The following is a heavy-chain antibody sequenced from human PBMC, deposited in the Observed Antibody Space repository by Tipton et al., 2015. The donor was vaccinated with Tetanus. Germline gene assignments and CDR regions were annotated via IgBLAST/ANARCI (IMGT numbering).Heavy chain of an antibody. D-gene: IGHD3-10*01. V-gene: IGHV3-23*01. CDR3: ARDPHTIRTGNHRGFDY. CDR1: GMTLSYFA. CDR2: ISGSGDRI. J-gene: IGHJ4*02. Sequence: SLRLSCAASGMTLSYFAMSWVRQAPGKGLEWVSGISGSGDRIFYADSVKGRFTISRDNAKNTLYLQMNSLRAEDTAVYYCARDPHTIRTGNHRGFDYWGQGTKVTVSS.